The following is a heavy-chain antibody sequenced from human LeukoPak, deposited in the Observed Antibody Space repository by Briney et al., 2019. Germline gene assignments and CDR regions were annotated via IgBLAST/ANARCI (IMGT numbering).Heavy chain of an antibody. D-gene: IGHD6-6*01. CDR2: IYYSGST. J-gene: IGHJ3*02. CDR1: GGSINSYY. V-gene: IGHV4-59*01. CDR3: ARARLQIAARPDAFDI. Sequence: SETLSLTCTVSGGSINSYYWSWIRQPPGKGLEWIGYIYYSGSTNYNPSLKSRVTISVDTSKNQFSLKLSSVTAADTAVYYCARARLQIAARPDAFDIWGQGTMVTVSS.